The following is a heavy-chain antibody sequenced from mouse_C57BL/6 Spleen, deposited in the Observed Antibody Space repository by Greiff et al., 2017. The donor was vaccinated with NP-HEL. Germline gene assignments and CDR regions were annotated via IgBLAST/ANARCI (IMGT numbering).Heavy chain of an antibody. Sequence: EVQLQQSGPELVKPGASVKISCKASGYTFTDYYMNWVKQSHGKSLEWIGDINPNNGGTSYNQKFKGKATLTVDKSSSTAYMELRSLTSEDSAVYYCARGDGYYVISYAMDYWGQGTSVTVSS. CDR1: GYTFTDYY. CDR3: ARGDGYYVISYAMDY. D-gene: IGHD2-3*01. V-gene: IGHV1-26*01. CDR2: INPNNGGT. J-gene: IGHJ4*01.